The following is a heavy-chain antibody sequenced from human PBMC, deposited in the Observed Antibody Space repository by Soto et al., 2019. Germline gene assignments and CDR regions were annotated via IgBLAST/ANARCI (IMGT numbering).Heavy chain of an antibody. Sequence: PSETLSLTCTVSGGSISRYYWSWIRQPPGKGLEWIGYIYYSGSTNYNPSLKSRVTISIDTSKNQFSLKLSSVTAADTAVYYCARMVAGSFYYYYGMDVWGQGTTVTVSS. V-gene: IGHV4-59*01. CDR1: GGSISRYY. CDR2: IYYSGST. J-gene: IGHJ6*02. CDR3: ARMVAGSFYYYYGMDV. D-gene: IGHD2-15*01.